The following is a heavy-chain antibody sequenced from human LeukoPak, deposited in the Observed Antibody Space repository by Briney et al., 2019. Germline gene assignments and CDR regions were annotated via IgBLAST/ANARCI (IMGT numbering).Heavy chain of an antibody. CDR2: IYPGDSDT. D-gene: IGHD3-22*01. J-gene: IGHJ5*02. V-gene: IGHV5-51*01. Sequence: GESLKISCKGSGYSFTSYWIGWVRQMPGKGLEWMGIIYPGDSDTRCSPSFQGQVTISADKSISTAYLQWSSLKASDTAMYYCARHQYYYDSSGLNWFDPWGQGTLVTVSS. CDR3: ARHQYYYDSSGLNWFDP. CDR1: GYSFTSYW.